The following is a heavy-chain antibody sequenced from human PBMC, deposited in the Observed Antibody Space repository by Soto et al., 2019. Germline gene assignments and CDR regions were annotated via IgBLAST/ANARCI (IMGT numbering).Heavy chain of an antibody. Sequence: QVQLQESGPGLVKPSQTLSLTCTVSGGSISSGGYYWSWIRQHPGKGLEWIGYIYYSGSTYYNPSLKSRVTISVDTSKNQFSLKLSSVTAADTAVYYCARDLGHCSGGSCYSPYYFDYWGQGTLVTVSS. CDR3: ARDLGHCSGGSCYSPYYFDY. CDR2: IYYSGST. J-gene: IGHJ4*02. CDR1: GGSISSGGYY. D-gene: IGHD2-15*01. V-gene: IGHV4-31*03.